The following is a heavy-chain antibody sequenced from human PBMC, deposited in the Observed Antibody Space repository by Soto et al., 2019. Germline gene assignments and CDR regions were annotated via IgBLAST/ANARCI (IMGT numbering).Heavy chain of an antibody. V-gene: IGHV1-18*01. CDR1: GYTFTSYG. CDR3: ARDNDGAQFASSYNDL. CDR2: ISAYNGNT. D-gene: IGHD6-6*01. J-gene: IGHJ5*02. Sequence: EASVKVSCKASGYTFTSYGISWVRQAPGQGLEWMGWISAYNGNTNYAQKLQGRVTMTTDTSKNSVFLHLNSLRAEDTAVYYCARDNDGAQFASSYNDLWGQGTLVTVSS.